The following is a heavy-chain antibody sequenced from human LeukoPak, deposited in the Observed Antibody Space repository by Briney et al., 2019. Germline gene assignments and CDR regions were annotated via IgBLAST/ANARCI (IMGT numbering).Heavy chain of an antibody. D-gene: IGHD4-23*01. CDR3: ARGYPVDITTVVGDY. CDR1: GFTFSSYA. V-gene: IGHV3-30-3*01. J-gene: IGHJ4*02. Sequence: GGSLRLSCAASGFTFSSYAMHWVRQAPGKGLEWVAVISYDGSNKYYADSVKGRFTISRDNSKNTLYLQMNSLRAEDTAVYYCARGYPVDITTVVGDYWGQGTLVTVSS. CDR2: ISYDGSNK.